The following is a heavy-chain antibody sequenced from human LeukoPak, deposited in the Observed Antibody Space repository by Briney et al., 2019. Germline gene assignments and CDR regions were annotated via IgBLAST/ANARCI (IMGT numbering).Heavy chain of an antibody. CDR2: IIPIFGTA. J-gene: IGHJ6*03. V-gene: IGHV1-69*06. D-gene: IGHD5-18*01. CDR1: GCTFSSYA. CDR3: ARGHRGYSYGYTYYYYMDV. Sequence: SVKVSCKASGCTFSSYAISWVRQAPGQGLEWMGRIIPIFGTANYAQKFQGRVTITADKSTSTAYMELSSLRSEDTAVYYCARGHRGYSYGYTYYYYMDVWGKGTTVTVSS.